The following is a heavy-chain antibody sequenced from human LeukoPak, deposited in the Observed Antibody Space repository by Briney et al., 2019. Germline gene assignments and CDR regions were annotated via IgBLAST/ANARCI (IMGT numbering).Heavy chain of an antibody. CDR3: AKEIGSGYGFDY. CDR2: IRYDGSNK. J-gene: IGHJ4*02. Sequence: GGSLRLSCAASGFTFSNYGMHWVRQAPGKGLEWVAFIRYDGSNKYYADSVKGRFTISRDNSKNTLYLQMNSLRAEDTAVYYCAKEIGSGYGFDYWGQGTLVTVSS. V-gene: IGHV3-30*02. D-gene: IGHD5-12*01. CDR1: GFTFSNYG.